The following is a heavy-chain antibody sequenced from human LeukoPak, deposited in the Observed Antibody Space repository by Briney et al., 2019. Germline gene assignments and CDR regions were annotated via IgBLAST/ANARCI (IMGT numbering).Heavy chain of an antibody. CDR3: ARGVGAAAGLPPFDY. CDR1: GGSFSGYY. D-gene: IGHD6-13*01. J-gene: IGHJ4*02. CDR2: IKHSGST. Sequence: SETLSLTCAVYGGSFSGYYWSWIRQPPGKGPEWIGEIKHSGSTNYNPSLKSRVTISVDTSKKQFSLKLSSVTAADTAVYYCARGVGAAAGLPPFDYWGQGTLVTVSS. V-gene: IGHV4-34*01.